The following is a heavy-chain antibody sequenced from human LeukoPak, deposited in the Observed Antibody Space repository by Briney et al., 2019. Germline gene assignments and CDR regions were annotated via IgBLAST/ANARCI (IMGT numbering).Heavy chain of an antibody. CDR1: GGSISSSSYY. CDR3: ARMTYYYDSSGYRFDY. Sequence: SETLSLTCTVSGGSISSSSYYWGWIRQPPGKGLEWIGSIYYSGSTYYNPSLKSRVTISVDTSKNQFSLKLSSVTAADTAVYYCARMTYYYDSSGYRFDYWGQGTLVTVSS. D-gene: IGHD3-22*01. CDR2: IYYSGST. J-gene: IGHJ4*02. V-gene: IGHV4-39*01.